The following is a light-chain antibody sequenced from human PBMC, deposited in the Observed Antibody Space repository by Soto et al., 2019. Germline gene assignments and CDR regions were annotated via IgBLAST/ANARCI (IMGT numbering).Light chain of an antibody. CDR3: SSFTSGSTL. CDR2: EVS. J-gene: IGLJ1*01. Sequence: QSALTQPPSVSGSPGQSVTISCTGTSSDVGGYNFVSWYQQHPGKAPKLMIYEVSNRPSGVSNRFSGSKSGNTASLTISGLQAEDEADYYCSSFTSGSTLFGTGTKVTVL. V-gene: IGLV2-14*01. CDR1: SSDVGGYNF.